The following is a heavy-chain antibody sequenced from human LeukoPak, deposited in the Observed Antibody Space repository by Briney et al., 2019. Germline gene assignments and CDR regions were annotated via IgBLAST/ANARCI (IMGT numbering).Heavy chain of an antibody. Sequence: GGSLRLSCAAYGFTFSSYSMNRVRQAPGKGLEWVSFISTSSSYIYYADSVKGRFTISRDNAKNSLYLEMNSLRAEDTAVYYCARLEVTVVATIDYWGQGTLVTVSS. CDR1: GFTFSSYS. J-gene: IGHJ4*02. CDR2: ISTSSSYI. D-gene: IGHD5-12*01. V-gene: IGHV3-21*01. CDR3: ARLEVTVVATIDY.